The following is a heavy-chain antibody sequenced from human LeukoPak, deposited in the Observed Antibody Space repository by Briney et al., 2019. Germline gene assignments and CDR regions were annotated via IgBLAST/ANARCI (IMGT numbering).Heavy chain of an antibody. CDR2: IKQDGSEK. V-gene: IGHV3-7*03. CDR1: GFTFSSYW. J-gene: IGHJ4*02. Sequence: GGSLRLSCAASGFTFSSYWMSWVRQAPGKGLEWVANIKQDGSEKYYVDSVKGRFTISRDNAKNSLYLQMNSLRAEDTAVYYCAKAKNYYDSSGYSECDYWGQGTLVTVSS. D-gene: IGHD3-22*01. CDR3: AKAKNYYDSSGYSECDY.